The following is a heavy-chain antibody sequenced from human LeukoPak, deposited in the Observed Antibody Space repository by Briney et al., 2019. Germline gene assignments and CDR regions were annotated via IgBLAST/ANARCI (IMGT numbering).Heavy chain of an antibody. CDR3: AKTPPHDYYDSSGYYSSYYYYYYMDV. V-gene: IGHV3-30*02. J-gene: IGHJ6*03. CDR1: GFTFSSYG. D-gene: IGHD3-22*01. Sequence: GSLRLSCAASGFTFSSYGMHWVRQAPGKGLEWVAFIRYDGSNKYYADPVKGRFTISRDNSKNTLYLQMNSLRAEDTAVYYCAKTPPHDYYDSSGYYSSYYYYYYMDVWGKGTTVTVSS. CDR2: IRYDGSNK.